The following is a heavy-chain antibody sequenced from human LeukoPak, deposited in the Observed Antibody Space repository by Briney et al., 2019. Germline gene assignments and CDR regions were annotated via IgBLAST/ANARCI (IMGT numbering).Heavy chain of an antibody. Sequence: GASVKLSCKASGYTFTSYGISWVRQAPGQGLEWMGWISAYNGNTNYAQKLQGRVTMTTDTSTSTAYMELRSLRSDDTAVYYCARPQGYCSGGSCYGEGDDAFDIWGQGTMVTVSS. CDR3: ARPQGYCSGGSCYGEGDDAFDI. J-gene: IGHJ3*02. V-gene: IGHV1-18*01. CDR2: ISAYNGNT. CDR1: GYTFTSYG. D-gene: IGHD2-15*01.